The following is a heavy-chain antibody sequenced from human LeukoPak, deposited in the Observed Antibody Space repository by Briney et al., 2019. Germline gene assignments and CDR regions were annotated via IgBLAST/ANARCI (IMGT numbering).Heavy chain of an antibody. CDR3: AREVGRYCSGGSCYSKQYFQH. V-gene: IGHV1-18*01. CDR2: ISAYNGNT. Sequence: ASVKVSCEASGYTFTSYGISWVRQAPGQGLEWMGWISAYNGNTNYAQKLQGRVTMTTDTSTSTAYMELRSLRSDDTAVYYCAREVGRYCSGGSCYSKQYFQHWGQGTLVTVSS. CDR1: GYTFTSYG. J-gene: IGHJ1*01. D-gene: IGHD2-15*01.